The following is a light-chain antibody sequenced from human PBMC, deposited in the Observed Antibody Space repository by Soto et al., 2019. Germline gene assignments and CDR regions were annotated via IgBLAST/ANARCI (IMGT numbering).Light chain of an antibody. CDR3: QSHDSSLSGSV. CDR1: SSNIGAGYD. CDR2: RNS. V-gene: IGLV1-40*01. J-gene: IGLJ3*02. Sequence: QSVLTQPPSVSGAPGQRVTISCTGSSSNIGAGYDVHWYQQLPGTAPKLLIYRNSNRPSGVPDRFSGSKSGTSASLAITGLQAEDEADYYCQSHDSSLSGSVFGGGTKLTVL.